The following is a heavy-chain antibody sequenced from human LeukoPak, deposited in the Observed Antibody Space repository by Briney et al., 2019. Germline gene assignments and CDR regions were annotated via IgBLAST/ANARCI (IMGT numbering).Heavy chain of an antibody. V-gene: IGHV4-30-2*01. J-gene: IGHJ4*02. Sequence: SETLSLTCIVSGGSISSGGYYWSWIRQPPGKGLEWIGYVYRSGSTYYNVSLKSRVTISVDRSKNQFSLNLSSVTAADTAVYYCARTSGSYYPFDYWGQGTLVTVSS. CDR1: GGSISSGGYY. CDR3: ARTSGSYYPFDY. CDR2: VYRSGST. D-gene: IGHD1-26*01.